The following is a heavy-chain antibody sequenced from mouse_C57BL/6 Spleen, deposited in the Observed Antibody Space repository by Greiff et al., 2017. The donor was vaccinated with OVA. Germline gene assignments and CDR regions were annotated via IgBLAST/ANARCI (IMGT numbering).Heavy chain of an antibody. V-gene: IGHV1-61*01. CDR1: GYTFTSYW. Sequence: QVQLQQPGAELVRPGSSVKLSCKASGYTFTSYWMDWVKQRPGQGLEWIGNIYPSDSETHYNQKFKDKATLTVDKSSSTAYMQLSSLTSEDSAVYYCARDSKEYFDVWGTGTTVTVSS. CDR2: IYPSDSET. CDR3: ARDSKEYFDV. J-gene: IGHJ1*03. D-gene: IGHD2-5*01.